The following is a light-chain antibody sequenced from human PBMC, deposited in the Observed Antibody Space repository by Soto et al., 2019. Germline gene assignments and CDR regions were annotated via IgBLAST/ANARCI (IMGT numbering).Light chain of an antibody. CDR1: QGISSY. J-gene: IGKJ4*01. CDR2: AAS. CDR3: QQYYSYPCAT. Sequence: AIRMTQSPSSFSASTGDRVTITCRASQGISSYLAWYQQKPGKAPKLLIYAASTLQSGVPSRFSGSGSGTDFTLTISCLQSEDFATYYCQQYYSYPCATFGGGTKVEIK. V-gene: IGKV1-8*01.